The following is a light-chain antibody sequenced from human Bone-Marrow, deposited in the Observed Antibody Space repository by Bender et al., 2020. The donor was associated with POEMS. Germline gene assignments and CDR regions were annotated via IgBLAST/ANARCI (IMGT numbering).Light chain of an antibody. CDR3: QSADTSGTDLWV. CDR1: ALAKRY. CDR2: KDT. V-gene: IGLV3-25*03. Sequence: SELTQPPSVSVSPGQTARITCSGEALAKRYVVWHQQKPGQAPVVVIYKDTERPSGIPERFSGSSSGTTVTLTISGVQADDEADYYCQSADTSGTDLWVFGGGTKLTVL. J-gene: IGLJ3*02.